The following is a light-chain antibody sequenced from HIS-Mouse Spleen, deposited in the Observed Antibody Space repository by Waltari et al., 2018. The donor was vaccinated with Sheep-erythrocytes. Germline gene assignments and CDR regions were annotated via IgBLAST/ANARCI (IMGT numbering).Light chain of an antibody. V-gene: IGLV3-10*01. CDR3: YSTDSSGNHWV. Sequence: SYELTQPPSVSVSPGQTARITCSGDALPKKYAYWYQRKSGQAPVLVIYEDSKRPSGIPGGFSGSSSGTMATLTISGAQVEDDADYYCYSTDSSGNHWVFGGGTKLTVL. CDR1: ALPKKY. J-gene: IGLJ3*02. CDR2: EDS.